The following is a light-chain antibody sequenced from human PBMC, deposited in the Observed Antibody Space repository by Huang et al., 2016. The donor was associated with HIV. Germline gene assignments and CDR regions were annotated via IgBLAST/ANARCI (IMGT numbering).Light chain of an antibody. CDR1: QSVNSN. V-gene: IGKV3-15*01. J-gene: IGKJ2*01. Sequence: EIEMTQSPATLSVSPGERATLSCRASQSVNSNLAWYQQKPGQAPSLLIFGASTRATGIPARFRGSGSGTEFTLTISSLQSEDFAVYYCQHYNNWPYTFGQGAKVEI. CDR3: QHYNNWPYT. CDR2: GAS.